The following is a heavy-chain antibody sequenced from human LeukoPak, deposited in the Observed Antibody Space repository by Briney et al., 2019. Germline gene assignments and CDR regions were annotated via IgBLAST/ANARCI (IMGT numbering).Heavy chain of an antibody. Sequence: GRSLRLSCAASGFSFRRYAIHRVRQAPGKGLEWVAVISFDSSNIYYADSVKGRFTISRDNSQNTLSLQMGSLRADDTAVYYCAREHSSGQLDYWGQGTLVTVSS. CDR1: GFSFRRYA. CDR2: ISFDSSNI. CDR3: AREHSSGQLDY. D-gene: IGHD6-19*01. J-gene: IGHJ4*02. V-gene: IGHV3-30*15.